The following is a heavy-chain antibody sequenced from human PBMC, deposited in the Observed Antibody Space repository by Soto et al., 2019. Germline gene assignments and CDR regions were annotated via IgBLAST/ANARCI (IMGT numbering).Heavy chain of an antibody. CDR1: GYTSTSYA. CDR3: ARVAYVAVAELFWFDP. CDR2: INAGNGNT. J-gene: IGHJ5*02. V-gene: IGHV1-3*01. Sequence: GASVKVSCKASGYTSTSYAMHWVRQAPGQRLEWMGWINAGNGNTKYSQKFQGRVTITRDTSASTAYMELSSLRSEDTAVYYCARVAYVAVAELFWFDPWGQGTLVTVSS. D-gene: IGHD6-19*01.